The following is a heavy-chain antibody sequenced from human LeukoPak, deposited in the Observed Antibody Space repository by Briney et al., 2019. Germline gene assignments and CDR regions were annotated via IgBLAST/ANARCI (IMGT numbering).Heavy chain of an antibody. D-gene: IGHD1-1*01. Sequence: NPSETLSLTCTVSGGSISSYYWSWIRQPPGKGLEWIGYIYYSGSTNYNPSLKSRVTISVDTSKNQFSLKVSSVTAADTAVYYCARHGLEPTSSYYYMDVWGKGTTVTVSS. V-gene: IGHV4-59*08. CDR2: IYYSGST. CDR3: ARHGLEPTSSYYYMDV. J-gene: IGHJ6*03. CDR1: GGSISSYY.